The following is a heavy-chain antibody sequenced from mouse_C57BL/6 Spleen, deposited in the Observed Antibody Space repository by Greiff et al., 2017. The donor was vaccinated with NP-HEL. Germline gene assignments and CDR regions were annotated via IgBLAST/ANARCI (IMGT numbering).Heavy chain of an antibody. CDR3: ARGRVVAEGDYFDY. D-gene: IGHD1-1*01. Sequence: VQLKESGPVLVKPGPSVKISCKASGFTFTDYYMHWVKQSHGESLEWIGLVYPYNGGTSYNQKFKGKATLTVDTSSSTAYMELNSLTSEDSAVYYCARGRVVAEGDYFDYWGQGTTLTVSS. CDR1: GFTFTDYY. J-gene: IGHJ2*01. CDR2: VYPYNGGT. V-gene: IGHV1-36*01.